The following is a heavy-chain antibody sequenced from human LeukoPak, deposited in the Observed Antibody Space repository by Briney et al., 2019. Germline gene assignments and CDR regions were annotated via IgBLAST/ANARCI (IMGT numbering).Heavy chain of an antibody. CDR3: ARGGVALPYYYYMDV. J-gene: IGHJ6*03. CDR2: IYSGGST. D-gene: IGHD2-15*01. V-gene: IGHV3-53*01. CDR1: GFTVSSNY. Sequence: GGSLRLSCAASGFTVSSNYMSWVRQAPGKGLEWVSVIYSGGSTYYADSVKGRFTISRDNSKNTLYLQMNSLRAEDTAVYYCARGGVALPYYYYMDVWGKGTTVTISS.